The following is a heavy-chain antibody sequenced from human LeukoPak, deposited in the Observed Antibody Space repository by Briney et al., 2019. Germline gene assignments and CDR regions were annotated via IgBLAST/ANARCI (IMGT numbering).Heavy chain of an antibody. CDR1: GYSFTVYY. Sequence: ASVKVSCKASGYSFTVYYIHWVRQAPGQGLEWMGWINPNSGGTNYAQKFQGRVTMTRDTSMSTAYLELSSLRSDDTAVYHCARGVTNGHYGRMYEPWGERTLVTVSS. CDR2: INPNSGGT. V-gene: IGHV1-2*02. J-gene: IGHJ5*02. D-gene: IGHD4-17*01. CDR3: ARGVTNGHYGRMYEP.